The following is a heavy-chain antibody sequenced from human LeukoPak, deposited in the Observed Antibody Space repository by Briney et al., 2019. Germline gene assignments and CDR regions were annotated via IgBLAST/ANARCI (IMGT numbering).Heavy chain of an antibody. CDR2: IIPIFGTA. CDR3: ARRGDCTNGVCYTGAFDI. D-gene: IGHD2-8*01. V-gene: IGHV1-69*05. J-gene: IGHJ3*02. Sequence: SVKVSCKASGGTFSSYAISWVRQAPGQGLEWMGGIIPIFGTANYAQKFQGRVTITTDESTSTAYMELSSLRSEDTAVYYCARRGDCTNGVCYTGAFDIWGQGTMVTVSS. CDR1: GGTFSSYA.